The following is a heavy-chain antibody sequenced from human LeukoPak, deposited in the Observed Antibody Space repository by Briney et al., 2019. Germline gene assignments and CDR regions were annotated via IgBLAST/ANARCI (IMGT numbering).Heavy chain of an antibody. V-gene: IGHV3-7*01. CDR3: ARVSLSSGCLSN. J-gene: IGHJ4*02. D-gene: IGHD6-19*01. CDR2: IRHDASQI. CDR1: GFTFSKYW. Sequence: PGGSLRLSCAASGFTFSKYWMSWVRQTPGKGLEWVASIRHDASQIYYVDSVKVRFTISRENARNSLYLQMSSLRAEDKAVYYCARVSLSSGCLSNWRQGTLVTVSS.